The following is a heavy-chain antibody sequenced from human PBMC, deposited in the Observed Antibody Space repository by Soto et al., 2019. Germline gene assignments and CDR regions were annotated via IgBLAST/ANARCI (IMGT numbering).Heavy chain of an antibody. CDR3: AKGRGHNWNFDY. CDR2: ISGSGGTA. CDR1: GFTFSSYA. Sequence: EVQLLESGGGSVQPGGSLRLSCAASGFTFSSYAMHWVRRPPGKGLEWVSSISGSGGTAYYADAVKGRFSISRDSLVNTLYLQMNSLRAEDTAVYYFAKGRGHNWNFDYWGQGTLVTVSP. J-gene: IGHJ4*02. V-gene: IGHV3-23*01. D-gene: IGHD1-20*01.